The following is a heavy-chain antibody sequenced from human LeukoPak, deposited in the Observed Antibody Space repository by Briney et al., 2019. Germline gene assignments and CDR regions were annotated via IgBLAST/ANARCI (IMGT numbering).Heavy chain of an antibody. Sequence: PGGSLRLSCAASGFTFSHYSMHWVRQAPGKGLEYVSAINSNGDDTYYANSVKGRFTISRDNSKNTLCLQMGSLRAEDMAVYYCARDPGRSPDYWGQGTLVTVSS. V-gene: IGHV3-64*01. CDR3: ARDPGRSPDY. D-gene: IGHD1-26*01. CDR2: INSNGDDT. CDR1: GFTFSHYS. J-gene: IGHJ4*02.